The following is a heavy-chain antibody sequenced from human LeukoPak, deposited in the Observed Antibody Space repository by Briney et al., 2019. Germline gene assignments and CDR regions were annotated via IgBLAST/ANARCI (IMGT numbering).Heavy chain of an antibody. Sequence: GGSLRLSCAASGFNFDDYDMRWIRQAPGKGLEWVSHITCNGETIYYADSVKGRFTISRDNAKNSLYLQMNSLRAEDTAVYYCARARRKNMGGVLIMKRARRLYFDFWREGPLLTV. D-gene: IGHD3-10*01. CDR2: ITCNGETI. J-gene: IGHJ4*02. CDR3: ARARRKNMGGVLIMKRARRLYFDF. V-gene: IGHV3-20*04. CDR1: GFNFDDYD.